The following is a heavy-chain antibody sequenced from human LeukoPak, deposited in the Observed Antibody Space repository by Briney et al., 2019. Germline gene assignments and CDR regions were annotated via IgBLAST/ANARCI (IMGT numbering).Heavy chain of an antibody. J-gene: IGHJ4*02. D-gene: IGHD5-18*01. V-gene: IGHV3-66*02. CDR3: AKDFILAMVTSRIVDY. CDR1: GFTVSSNY. CDR2: IYSGGST. Sequence: QPGGSLRLSCAASGFTVSSNYMSWVRQAPGKGLEWVSVIYSGGSTYYADSVKGRFTISRDNAKNSLYLQMNSLRAEDTAVYYCAKDFILAMVTSRIVDYWGQGTLVTVSS.